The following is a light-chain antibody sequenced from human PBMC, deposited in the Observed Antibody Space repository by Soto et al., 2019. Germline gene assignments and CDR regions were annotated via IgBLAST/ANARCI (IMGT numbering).Light chain of an antibody. Sequence: IQLTQSPSSLSASVGDRVTITCRASQAIRTALGWYQQKPGKVPKLLIYAASTLQSGVPSRFSGSGSGTDFTLTISRLEPEDFAVYYCQQYGSSPFTFGPGTKVDIK. CDR3: QQYGSSPFT. J-gene: IGKJ3*01. CDR2: AAS. CDR1: QAIRTA. V-gene: IGKV1-17*01.